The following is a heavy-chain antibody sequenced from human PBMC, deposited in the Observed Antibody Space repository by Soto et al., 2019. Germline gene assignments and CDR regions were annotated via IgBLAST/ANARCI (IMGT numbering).Heavy chain of an antibody. CDR3: AKSGIQLWFHKNWFDT. V-gene: IGHV4-34*01. CDR1: GGSFSGYY. CDR2: SNHSGST. D-gene: IGHD5-18*01. Sequence: SETLSLTCAVYGGSFSGYYWSLIRRPPGKGLEGIGESNHSGSTNYNPSLKSRGTISVDTSKNQFSLKLSSVTAADTAVYYCAKSGIQLWFHKNWFDTWGQGTLVPVSS. J-gene: IGHJ5*02.